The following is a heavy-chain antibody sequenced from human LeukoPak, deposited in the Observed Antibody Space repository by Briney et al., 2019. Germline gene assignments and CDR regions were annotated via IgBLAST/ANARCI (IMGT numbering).Heavy chain of an antibody. D-gene: IGHD3-16*02. Sequence: PGGSLRLSCAASGFTFSSYAMSWVRQAPGKGLERVSASSGSGGSTYYADSVQGRFTISRDNSKNTLYLQMNSLRAEDTAVYYCAKGPWGSYRQSDYWGQGTLVTVSS. CDR1: GFTFSSYA. J-gene: IGHJ4*02. CDR3: AKGPWGSYRQSDY. V-gene: IGHV3-23*01. CDR2: SSGSGGST.